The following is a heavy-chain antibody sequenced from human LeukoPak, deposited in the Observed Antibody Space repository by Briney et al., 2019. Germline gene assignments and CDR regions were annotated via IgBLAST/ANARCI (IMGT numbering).Heavy chain of an antibody. V-gene: IGHV4-59*01. Sequence: SETLSLTCTVSGGSISSYYWSWIRQPPGKGLEWIGYIYYSGSTNYNPSLKSRVTISVDTSKNQFSLKLSSVTAADTAVYYCARGQMYSGSYEGDYWGQGTLVTVSS. J-gene: IGHJ4*02. CDR2: IYYSGST. D-gene: IGHD1-26*01. CDR3: ARGQMYSGSYEGDY. CDR1: GGSISSYY.